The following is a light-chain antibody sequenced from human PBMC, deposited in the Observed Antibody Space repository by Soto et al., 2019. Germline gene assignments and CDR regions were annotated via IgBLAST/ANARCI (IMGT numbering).Light chain of an antibody. CDR1: RSDVGGYNY. CDR3: SSYTSSSTWV. J-gene: IGLJ3*02. V-gene: IGLV2-14*01. CDR2: EVS. Sequence: QSALTQPASVSGSPGQSITISCTGTRSDVGGYNYVSWYQQHPGKAPKLMIYEVSNRPSGVSNRFSGSKSGNTASLTISGLQAEDVADYYCSSYTSSSTWVFGGGTKLTVL.